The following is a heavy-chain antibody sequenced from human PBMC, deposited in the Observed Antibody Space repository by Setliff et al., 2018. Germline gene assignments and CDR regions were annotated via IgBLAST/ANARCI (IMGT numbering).Heavy chain of an antibody. CDR1: GYTFTTYY. D-gene: IGHD3-3*01. Sequence: ASVKVSCKASGYTFTTYYMHWVRQAPGQGLEWMGVINPGDGSTTYAQKFQGRVKMTRDTSTNTVYMQLNSLRFEDRAVYYCARENTAKNFWGEESDYWGQGTLVTGSS. J-gene: IGHJ4*02. CDR3: ARENTAKNFWGEESDY. V-gene: IGHV1-46*01. CDR2: INPGDGST.